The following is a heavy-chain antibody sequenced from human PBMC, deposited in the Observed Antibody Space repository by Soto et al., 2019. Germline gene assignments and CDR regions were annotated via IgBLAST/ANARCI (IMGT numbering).Heavy chain of an antibody. CDR1: GCIVSSNY. CDR2: IYSGGST. J-gene: IGHJ6*02. D-gene: IGHD3-22*01. CDR3: ARGSGSYYNAMDV. Sequence: EVQLVETGGGLIQPGGSLRLSCAASGCIVSSNYMSWVRQAPGKGLEWVSVIYSGGSTYYADSVRGRFTITRDNSKNTLYLQMNSLRAGDTAVYYCARGSGSYYNAMDVWGQGTTVTVSS. V-gene: IGHV3-53*02.